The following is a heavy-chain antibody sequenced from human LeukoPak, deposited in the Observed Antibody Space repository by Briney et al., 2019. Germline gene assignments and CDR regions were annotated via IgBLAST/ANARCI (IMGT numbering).Heavy chain of an antibody. CDR1: GYTFTSYG. CDR3: ARDRYCSSTSCYHPDAFDI. D-gene: IGHD2-2*01. Sequence: ASVKVSCKASGYTFTSYGISWVRQAPGQGLEWMGWISAYSGNTNYAQKLQGRVTMTTDTSTSTAYMELRSLRSDDTAVYYCARDRYCSSTSCYHPDAFDIWGQGTMVTVS. CDR2: ISAYSGNT. V-gene: IGHV1-18*01. J-gene: IGHJ3*02.